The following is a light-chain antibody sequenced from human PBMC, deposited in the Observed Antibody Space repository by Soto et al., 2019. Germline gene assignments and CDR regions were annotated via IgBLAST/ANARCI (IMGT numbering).Light chain of an antibody. CDR3: TSYSSSSPVL. Sequence: QSALTQPASVSGSLGQSITISCTGTSSDVGAYNYVSWYQQHPDKAPKLLIFEVTNRPSGVSGRFSVSKSGITASLSISGLQPEDEADYYCTSYSSSSPVLFGGGTQLTVL. CDR1: SSDVGAYNY. CDR2: EVT. V-gene: IGLV2-14*01. J-gene: IGLJ2*01.